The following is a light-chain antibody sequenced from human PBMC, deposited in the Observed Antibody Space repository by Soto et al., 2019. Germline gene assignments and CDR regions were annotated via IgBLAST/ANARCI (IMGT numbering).Light chain of an antibody. J-gene: IGKJ4*01. CDR1: QDIKNY. CDR3: QQYDNLPLT. V-gene: IGKV1-33*01. Sequence: DIPMTQSPSSLSASVGDRITITCQASQDIKNYLNWYQQKPGKAPKLLIYDASNLETGVPARFRASGSETHFTFTISSLQPEDIATYYCQQYDNLPLTFGGGTKVEIK. CDR2: DAS.